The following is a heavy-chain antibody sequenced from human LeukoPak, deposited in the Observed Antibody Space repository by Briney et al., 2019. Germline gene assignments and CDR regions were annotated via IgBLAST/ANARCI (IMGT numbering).Heavy chain of an antibody. Sequence: SETLSLTCTVSGGSLSTYYWSWIRRPPGKGLEWIGYIYYSGNTNYNPSLKSRVTISVDTSKNQFSLKLSSVTAADTAVYYCARQQWLEQDAFDIWGQGPMITVSS. CDR3: ARQQWLEQDAFDI. V-gene: IGHV4-59*08. CDR1: GGSLSTYY. D-gene: IGHD6-19*01. J-gene: IGHJ3*02. CDR2: IYYSGNT.